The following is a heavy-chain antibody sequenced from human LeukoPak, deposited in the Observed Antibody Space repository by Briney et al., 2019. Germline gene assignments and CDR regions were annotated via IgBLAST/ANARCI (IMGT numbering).Heavy chain of an antibody. D-gene: IGHD6-6*01. Sequence: ASVKVSCKASGYTFTSYYMHWVRQAPGQGLEWMGIINPSGGSTSYAQKFQGRVTMTRDTSTSTAYMELRSLRSDDTAVYYCARDWWAARDGMDVWGKGTTVTVSS. V-gene: IGHV1-46*01. J-gene: IGHJ6*03. CDR2: INPSGGST. CDR3: ARDWWAARDGMDV. CDR1: GYTFTSYY.